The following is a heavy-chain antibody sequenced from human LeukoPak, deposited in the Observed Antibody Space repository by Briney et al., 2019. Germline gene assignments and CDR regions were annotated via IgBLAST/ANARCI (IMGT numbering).Heavy chain of an antibody. CDR1: GYTVTTYA. CDR3: ASVLTIFGVTVYYFDY. Sequence: ASGNVSCKASGYTVTTYAMHWVRQAPGQRLEGMGWINAGNGNTKYSQKLQGRVTITRDKSASTAYMQMSSLRSEDTAVYYCASVLTIFGVTVYYFDYWGQGTLVTVSS. J-gene: IGHJ4*02. V-gene: IGHV1-3*01. CDR2: INAGNGNT. D-gene: IGHD3-3*01.